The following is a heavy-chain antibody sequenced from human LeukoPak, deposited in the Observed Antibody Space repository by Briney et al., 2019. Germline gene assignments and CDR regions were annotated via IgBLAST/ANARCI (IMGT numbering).Heavy chain of an antibody. D-gene: IGHD2-2*01. V-gene: IGHV1-2*06. Sequence: ASVKVSCKASGYTFTGYYMHWVRQAPGQGLEWMGRINPNSGGTNYAQKFQGRVTMTRDTPISTACMELSRLRSDDTAVYYCARAGIVVVPAAMLNYWGQGTLVTVSS. J-gene: IGHJ4*02. CDR1: GYTFTGYY. CDR2: INPNSGGT. CDR3: ARAGIVVVPAAMLNY.